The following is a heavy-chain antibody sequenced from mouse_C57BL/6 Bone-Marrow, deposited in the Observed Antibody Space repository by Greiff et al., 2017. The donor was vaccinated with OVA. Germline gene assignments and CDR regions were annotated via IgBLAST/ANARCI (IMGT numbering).Heavy chain of an antibody. V-gene: IGHV5-6*02. J-gene: IGHJ2*01. D-gene: IGHD2-10*02. Sequence: DVKLVESGGDLVKPGGSLKLSCAASGFTFSSYGMSWVRQTPDKRLEWVATISSGGSYTYYPDSVKGRFTISRDNAKNTLYLQMSSLKSEDTAMYYCARREYDYLDYWGQGTTLTVSS. CDR1: GFTFSSYG. CDR3: ARREYDYLDY. CDR2: ISSGGSYT.